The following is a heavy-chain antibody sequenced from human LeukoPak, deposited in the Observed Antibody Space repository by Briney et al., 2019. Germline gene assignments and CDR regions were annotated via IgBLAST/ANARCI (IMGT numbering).Heavy chain of an antibody. J-gene: IGHJ3*02. CDR2: ISSNGGST. D-gene: IGHD4-23*01. V-gene: IGHV3-64*01. CDR1: GFTFSNYA. Sequence: GGSLRLSCAASGFTFSNYAMHWVRQAPGKGLEFVSGISSNGGSTYYANSVKGRFTISRDNSKNTLYLQMGSLRAEDMAVYYCANLVGGGGNSVRGLAFDIWGQGTKVSVSS. CDR3: ANLVGGGGNSVRGLAFDI.